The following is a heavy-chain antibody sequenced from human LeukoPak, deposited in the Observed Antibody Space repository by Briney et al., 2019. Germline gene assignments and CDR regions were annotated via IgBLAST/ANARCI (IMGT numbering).Heavy chain of an antibody. D-gene: IGHD3-22*01. CDR3: ARDAEYYYDSSGYYY. Sequence: TGRSLRLSCAASGFTFSSYAMHWVRQAPGKGLEWVAVISYDGSNKYYADSVKGRFTISRDNSKNALYLQMNSLRAEDTAVYYCARDAEYYYDSSGYYYWGQGTLVTVSS. V-gene: IGHV3-30*04. CDR1: GFTFSSYA. J-gene: IGHJ4*02. CDR2: ISYDGSNK.